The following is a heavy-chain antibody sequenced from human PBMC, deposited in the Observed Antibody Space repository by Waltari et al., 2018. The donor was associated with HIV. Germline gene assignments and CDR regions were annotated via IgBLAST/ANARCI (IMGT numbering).Heavy chain of an antibody. CDR3: TREVKGGGYGDY. D-gene: IGHD5-18*01. CDR2: IYYSGST. V-gene: IGHV4-30-4*08. Sequence: QVQLQESGPGLVKPSQTLSLTCTVSGGSISSGDYFWNWIRQPPGKGLEWIGYIYYSGSTLYSPSLKSRITRAIDRSKNQISLNLNSVTAADTAMYYCTREVKGGGYGDYWGQGTLVTVSS. J-gene: IGHJ4*02. CDR1: GGSISSGDYF.